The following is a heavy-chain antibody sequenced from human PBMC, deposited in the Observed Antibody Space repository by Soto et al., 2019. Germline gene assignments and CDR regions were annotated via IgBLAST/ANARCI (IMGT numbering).Heavy chain of an antibody. CDR3: AKDLRPYSSASGPGNYYYGMDV. V-gene: IGHV3-30*18. CDR1: GFTFSSYG. D-gene: IGHD6-6*01. Sequence: PGGSLRLSCAASGFTFSSYGMHWVRQAPGKGLEWVAVISYDGSNKYYADSVKGRFTISRDNSKNTLYLQMNSLRAEDTAVYYCAKDLRPYSSASGPGNYYYGMDVWGKGTRVTVSS. J-gene: IGHJ6*04. CDR2: ISYDGSNK.